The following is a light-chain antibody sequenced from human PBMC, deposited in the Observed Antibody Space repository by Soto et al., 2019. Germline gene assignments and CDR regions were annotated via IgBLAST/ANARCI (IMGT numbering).Light chain of an antibody. Sequence: SYELTQPPSVSVSPGQTARITCSADALANQYAYWYQQKPGQAPVLVIYKDNERPSGIPERFSGSSSGTTVTLTISGVQAEDEADYYCQSADSSGTYVFGSGTKVTVL. CDR3: QSADSSGTYV. CDR1: ALANQY. V-gene: IGLV3-25*03. J-gene: IGLJ1*01. CDR2: KDN.